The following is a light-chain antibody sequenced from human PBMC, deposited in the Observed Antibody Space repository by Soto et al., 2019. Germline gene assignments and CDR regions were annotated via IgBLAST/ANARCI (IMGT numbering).Light chain of an antibody. CDR2: KAS. CDR3: QQYNSYSYT. CDR1: QSINNW. V-gene: IGKV1-5*03. Sequence: DVQMPQSPSTLSASVGDRVTITCRASQSINNWLAWYQQKPGKAPKLLIYKASNLQSGVPSRFSGSGSGTEFTLTISSLQPDDFATYYCQQYNSYSYTFGQGTKVDIK. J-gene: IGKJ2*01.